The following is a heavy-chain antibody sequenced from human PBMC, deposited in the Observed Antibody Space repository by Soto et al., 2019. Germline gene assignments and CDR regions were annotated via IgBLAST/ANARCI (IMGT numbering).Heavy chain of an antibody. D-gene: IGHD2-15*01. V-gene: IGHV3-23*01. CDR1: GFTFSSYA. Sequence: TGGSLRLSCAASGFTFSSYAMSWVRQAPGKGLEWVSAISGSGGSTYYADSVKGRFTISRDNSKNTLYLQMNSLRAEDTAVYYCAKGESSSGGYTFDYWGQGTLVTVSS. CDR2: ISGSGGST. J-gene: IGHJ4*02. CDR3: AKGESSSGGYTFDY.